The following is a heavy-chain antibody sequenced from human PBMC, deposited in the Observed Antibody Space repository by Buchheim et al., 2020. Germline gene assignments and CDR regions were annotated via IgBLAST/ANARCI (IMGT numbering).Heavy chain of an antibody. Sequence: QVQLVESGGGAVQPGRSLRLSCAASGFTFSSYAMHWVRQAPGKGLEWVAVISYDGSNKYYADSVKGRFTISRDNSKNTLYLQMNSLRAEDTAVYYCASIGKADYWGQGTL. CDR3: ASIGKADY. D-gene: IGHD3-16*02. CDR2: ISYDGSNK. V-gene: IGHV3-30*04. CDR1: GFTFSSYA. J-gene: IGHJ4*02.